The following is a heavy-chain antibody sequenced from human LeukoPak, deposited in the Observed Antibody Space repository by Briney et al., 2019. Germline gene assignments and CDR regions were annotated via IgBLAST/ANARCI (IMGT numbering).Heavy chain of an antibody. D-gene: IGHD4-17*01. Sequence: GGSLRLSCAASGFTVSSNYMSWVRQAPGKGLEWVSVIYSGGSTYYADSVKGRFTISRDNSKNTLYLQMNSLRAEDTAVYYCARAYTPYPYGDYPLGYWGQGTLVTVSS. CDR3: ARAYTPYPYGDYPLGY. J-gene: IGHJ4*02. CDR2: IYSGGST. CDR1: GFTVSSNY. V-gene: IGHV3-53*01.